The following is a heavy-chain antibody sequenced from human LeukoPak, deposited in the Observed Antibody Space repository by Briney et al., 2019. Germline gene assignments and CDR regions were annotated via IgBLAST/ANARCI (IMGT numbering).Heavy chain of an antibody. CDR1: GFTFSSYA. D-gene: IGHD1-14*01. V-gene: IGHV3-23*01. Sequence: GGSLRLSCAASGFTFSSYAMSWVRQAPGKGLEWVSAISGSGGSTYYADSVKGRFTISRDNSKNTLYLQMNSLRAEDTAVYYCARAWRYGDYYYYGMDVWGQGTTVIVSS. J-gene: IGHJ6*02. CDR2: ISGSGGST. CDR3: ARAWRYGDYYYYGMDV.